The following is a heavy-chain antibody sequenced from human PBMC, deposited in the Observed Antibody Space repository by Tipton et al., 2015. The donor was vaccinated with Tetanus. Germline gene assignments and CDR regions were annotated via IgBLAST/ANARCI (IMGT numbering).Heavy chain of an antibody. CDR2: IYPGDSDA. D-gene: IGHD3-10*01. J-gene: IGHJ5*02. Sequence: QSGAKVKKPGESLKISCKVSGHNSRSYWVSWVRQMPGKGLEWMGIIYPGDSDATYNPAFQGQVTISADKSISTAYLQWTSLKPSDTGIYFCARLPKHYSASGSTWGQGTLVTVSS. V-gene: IGHV5-51*01. CDR1: GHNSRSYW. CDR3: ARLPKHYSASGST.